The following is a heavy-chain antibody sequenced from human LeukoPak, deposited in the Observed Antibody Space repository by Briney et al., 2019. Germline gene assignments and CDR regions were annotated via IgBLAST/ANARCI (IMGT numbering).Heavy chain of an antibody. CDR3: ASPGGHSSSWYPGYYYYGMDV. CDR2: ISSSSSYI. V-gene: IGHV3-21*01. CDR1: GFTFSSYS. D-gene: IGHD6-13*01. Sequence: PGGSLRLSCAASGFTFSSYSMNWVRQAPGKGLEWVSSISSSSSYIYYADSVKGRFTISRDNAKNSLYLQMNSLRAEDTAVYYCASPGGHSSSWYPGYYYYGMDVWGQGTTVTVSS. J-gene: IGHJ6*02.